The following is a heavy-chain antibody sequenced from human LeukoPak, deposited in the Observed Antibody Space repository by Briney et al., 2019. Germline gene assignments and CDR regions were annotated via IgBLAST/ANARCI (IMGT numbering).Heavy chain of an antibody. D-gene: IGHD6-13*01. CDR2: FYYNESP. CDR1: GDPIYISSHY. Sequence: SETLSLTCTVSGDPIYISSHYWGWIRQSPWKGLEWIGTFYYNESPYYNPSLKSRVTISVDTSKNQFSLKLNSVTAADTAVYYCARRLSSSPVDYWGQGTLVTVSS. V-gene: IGHV4-39*01. CDR3: ARRLSSSPVDY. J-gene: IGHJ4*02.